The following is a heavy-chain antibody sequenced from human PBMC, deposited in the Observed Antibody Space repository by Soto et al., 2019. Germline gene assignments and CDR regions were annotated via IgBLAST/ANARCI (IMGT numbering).Heavy chain of an antibody. V-gene: IGHV3-30-3*01. CDR1: GFTFSSYA. D-gene: IGHD4-4*01. CDR2: ISYDGSNK. CDR3: ARHLWRNDYNWGYFDL. Sequence: GGSLRLSCAASGFTFSSYAMHRVRQAPGKGLEWVAVISYDGSNKYYADSVKGRFTISRDNSKNTLYLQMNSLRAEDTAVYYCARHLWRNDYNWGYFDLWGRGTLVTVSS. J-gene: IGHJ2*01.